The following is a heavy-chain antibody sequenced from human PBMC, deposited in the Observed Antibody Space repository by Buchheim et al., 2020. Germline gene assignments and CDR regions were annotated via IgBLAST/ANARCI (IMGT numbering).Heavy chain of an antibody. V-gene: IGHV3-15*07. CDR2: IKSKTDGGTT. D-gene: IGHD3-10*01. J-gene: IGHJ3*02. Sequence: EVQLVESGGGLVKPGGSLRLSCAASGFTFSNAWMNWVRQAPGKGLEWVGRIKSKTDGGTTDYAAPVKGRFTISRDDSKNTRYLQMNSLKTEETAVYYCTTAIMVRGVHLRVNDAFDIWGQGT. CDR1: GFTFSNAW. CDR3: TTAIMVRGVHLRVNDAFDI.